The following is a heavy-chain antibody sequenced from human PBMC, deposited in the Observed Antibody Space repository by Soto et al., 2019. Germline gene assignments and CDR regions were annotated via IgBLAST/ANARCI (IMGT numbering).Heavy chain of an antibody. V-gene: IGHV1-24*01. D-gene: IGHD3-22*01. CDR1: GYTLTVLS. Sequence: ASVKVSCKVSGYTLTVLSMHLVRQAPGKGLEWMGGFDPEDGGTIYAQKFQGRVTMTEDTSTDTAYMELSSLRSEDTAVYYCATEPRGYSSGYYSYWGQGTQVTVSS. CDR3: ATEPRGYSSGYYSY. CDR2: FDPEDGGT. J-gene: IGHJ4*02.